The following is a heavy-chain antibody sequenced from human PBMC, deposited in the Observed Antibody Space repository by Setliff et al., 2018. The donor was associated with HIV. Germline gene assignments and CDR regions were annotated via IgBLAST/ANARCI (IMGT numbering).Heavy chain of an antibody. CDR2: IYDHNGYT. D-gene: IGHD4-17*01. Sequence: SETLSLTCAVSGGSFNRNDWWSWVRQFPGKGLEWIGEIYDHNGYTNYNPSFKSRVTMSLDMSTNQFSLKMASMTAADSAVYYCARFDVTPMTTRDYWGQGTQVTVSS. V-gene: IGHV4-4*02. CDR3: ARFDVTPMTTRDY. CDR1: GGSFNRNDW. J-gene: IGHJ4*02.